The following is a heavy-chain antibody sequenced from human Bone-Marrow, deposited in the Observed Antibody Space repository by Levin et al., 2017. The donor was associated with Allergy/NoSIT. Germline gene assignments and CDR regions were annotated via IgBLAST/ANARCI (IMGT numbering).Heavy chain of an antibody. CDR1: GFLLSTTGVG. CDR2: IYWDDDK. D-gene: IGHD6-13*01. CDR3: AAQLSSYNHY. Sequence: ASGPTLVKPTQTLTLTCTFSGFLLSTTGVGVGWIRQPPGEALEWLTPIYWDDDKRYSPSLKSRLTITKDASKNQVVLTMTNMKPVETATYYCAAQLSSYNHYWGQGTLVTVSS. J-gene: IGHJ4*02. V-gene: IGHV2-5*02.